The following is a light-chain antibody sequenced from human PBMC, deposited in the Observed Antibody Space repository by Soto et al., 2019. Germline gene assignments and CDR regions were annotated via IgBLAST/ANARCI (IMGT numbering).Light chain of an antibody. J-gene: IGLJ2*01. CDR2: EVT. V-gene: IGLV2-23*02. Sequence: QSVLTQPASVSGSPGQSITISCAGGGSDIGANNLVSWYQQHPGTVPRLLIFEVTKRPTGISSRFSGSKSGNTASLTISGLRAEEEADSHRCSYAGSRTFTFGGGTQLTV. CDR3: CSYAGSRTFT. CDR1: GSDIGANNL.